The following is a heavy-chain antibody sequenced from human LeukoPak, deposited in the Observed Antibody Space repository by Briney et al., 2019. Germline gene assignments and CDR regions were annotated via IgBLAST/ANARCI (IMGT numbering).Heavy chain of an antibody. CDR1: GFTFGSYW. CDR2: IKEDGSEK. D-gene: IGHD6-19*01. V-gene: IGHV3-7*05. Sequence: GGSLRLSCAASGFTFGSYWMRWVRQAPGKGLEGVANIKEDGSEKYYVDSVKGRFTISRDNAKNSLYLQVNSLRAEDTAVYYCATQSWWAAVGDTVLDDWGQGTLVTVSS. CDR3: ATQSWWAAVGDTVLDD. J-gene: IGHJ4*02.